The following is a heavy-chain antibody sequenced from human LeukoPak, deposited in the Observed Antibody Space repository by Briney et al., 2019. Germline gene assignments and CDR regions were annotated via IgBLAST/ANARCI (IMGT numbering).Heavy chain of an antibody. J-gene: IGHJ4*02. CDR1: GDSVSSNSAA. V-gene: IGHV6-1*01. Sequence: SQTLSLTCAISGDSVSSNSAAWNWIRQSPSRGLEWLGRTYYRSKWYNDYAVSVKSRITINPGTSKNQFSLQLNSVTPEDTAVYYCAYGSGSYYNLPFWYFDYWGQGTLVTVSS. D-gene: IGHD3-10*01. CDR3: AYGSGSYYNLPFWYFDY. CDR2: TYYRSKWYN.